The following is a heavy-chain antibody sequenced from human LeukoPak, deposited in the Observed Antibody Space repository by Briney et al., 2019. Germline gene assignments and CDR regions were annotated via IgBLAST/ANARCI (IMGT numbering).Heavy chain of an antibody. CDR2: ILYDGSEE. D-gene: IGHD5-24*01. CDR3: GRSRDGYYHGTQ. CDR1: GLSLSSYG. V-gene: IGHV3-33*05. J-gene: IGHJ4*02. Sequence: GTSLRLSCATSGLSLSSYGMHWVRQAPGKGLEWVAGILYDGSEEYKDSVKGRFTISRDNFKNTVFLQMSSLRVEDSAMCFCGRSRDGYYHGTQWGQGTLVTVSS.